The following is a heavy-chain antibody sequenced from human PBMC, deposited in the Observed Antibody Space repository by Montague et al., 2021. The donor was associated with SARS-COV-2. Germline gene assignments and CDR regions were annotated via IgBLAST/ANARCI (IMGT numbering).Heavy chain of an antibody. V-gene: IGHV4-59*01. CDR2: IYYSGST. D-gene: IGHD2-21*02. CDR3: ARGTGLLSRVSYGMDV. Sequence: SETLSLTCTVSGGSISSYYWSWIQRPPGKGLEWIGYIYYSGSTXXXPSXXXRVTTSVDTSKNQFSLKLSSLTAADTAVYFCARGTGLLSRVSYGMDVWGQGTTVTVSS. J-gene: IGHJ6*02. CDR1: GGSISSYY.